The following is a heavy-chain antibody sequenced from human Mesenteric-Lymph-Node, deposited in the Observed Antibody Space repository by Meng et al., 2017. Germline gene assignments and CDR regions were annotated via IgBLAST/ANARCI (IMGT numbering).Heavy chain of an antibody. CDR2: ISYSGST. D-gene: IGHD1-26*01. Sequence: QLQLQESGPGLVRPSETLSLTCTVSGGSGSSGSYYWSWIRQPPGKGLEWIGFISYSGSTNYNPSLKSRVTISVDTSNKQFSLKLTSVTAADTAVYYCARSPYSGSALPFFDYWGQGSLVTVSS. V-gene: IGHV4-61*01. CDR1: GGSGSSGSYY. J-gene: IGHJ4*02. CDR3: ARSPYSGSALPFFDY.